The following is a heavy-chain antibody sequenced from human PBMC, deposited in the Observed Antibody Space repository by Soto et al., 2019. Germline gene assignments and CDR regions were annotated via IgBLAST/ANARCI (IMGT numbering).Heavy chain of an antibody. Sequence: GGSLRLSCAVSGSIFKNYALNWVRQAPGKGLEWVASITRDGYNKYYADSVKGRFTISRDNSKNTLSLQMTALRVEDSSVYYCTKSSGGSSSVGMDYWGPGTLVT. CDR2: ITRDGYNK. CDR1: GSIFKNYA. J-gene: IGHJ4*02. V-gene: IGHV3-30*04. D-gene: IGHD6-6*01. CDR3: TKSSGGSSSVGMDY.